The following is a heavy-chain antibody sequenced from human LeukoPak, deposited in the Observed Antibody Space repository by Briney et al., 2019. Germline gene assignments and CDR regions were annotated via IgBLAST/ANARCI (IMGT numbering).Heavy chain of an antibody. V-gene: IGHV3-33*06. D-gene: IGHD3-10*01. CDR2: IWYDGSNK. CDR1: GFTFSSYG. J-gene: IGHJ4*02. CDR3: AKDPHYGSGSYYGY. Sequence: GGSLRLSCAASGFTFSSYGMHWVRQAPGKGLEWVAVIWYDGSNKYYADSVKGRFTISRDNSKNTLYLQMNSLRAEDTAVYYCAKDPHYGSGSYYGYWGQGTLVTVSS.